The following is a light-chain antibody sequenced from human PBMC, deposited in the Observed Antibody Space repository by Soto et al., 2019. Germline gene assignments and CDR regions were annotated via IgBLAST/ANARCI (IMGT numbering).Light chain of an antibody. CDR1: QNIYTW. Sequence: DYQVPQAPSTLSASVGDRVTITCRASQNIYTWLAWYQQKPGIAPKLLIHKASTLESGVPSRFSGSGYGTEFTLNISGLQPEDSATYYCQQYERYSTFGHGTKVEIK. V-gene: IGKV1-5*03. CDR2: KAS. CDR3: QQYERYST. J-gene: IGKJ1*01.